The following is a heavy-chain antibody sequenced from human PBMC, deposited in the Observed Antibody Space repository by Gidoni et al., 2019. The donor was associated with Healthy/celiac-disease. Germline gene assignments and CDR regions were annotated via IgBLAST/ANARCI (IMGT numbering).Heavy chain of an antibody. J-gene: IGHJ3*02. CDR3: ARDHIEEMATITLAFDI. CDR2: ISAYNGNT. V-gene: IGHV1-18*01. Sequence: QVQLVQSGAEVKKPGASVKVSCKASGYTFTSYGISWVRQAPGQGLEWMGWISAYNGNTNYAQKLQGRVTMTTDTSTSTAYMELRSLRSDDTAVYYCARDHIEEMATITLAFDIWGQGTMVTVSS. D-gene: IGHD5-12*01. CDR1: GYTFTSYG.